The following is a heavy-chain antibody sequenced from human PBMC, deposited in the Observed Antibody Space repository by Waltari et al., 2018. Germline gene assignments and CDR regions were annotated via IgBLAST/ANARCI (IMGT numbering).Heavy chain of an antibody. CDR1: GGTFSSYA. D-gene: IGHD6-19*01. CDR3: ASYSSGWGRNWFDP. Sequence: QVQLVQSGAEVKKPGSSVKVSCKASGGTFSSYAISWVRQSPGQGLGWMGRIIPIFGTANYAQKFQGRVTITADKSTSTAYMELSSLRSEDTAVYYCASYSSGWGRNWFDPWGQGTLVTVSS. CDR2: IIPIFGTA. V-gene: IGHV1-69*08. J-gene: IGHJ5*02.